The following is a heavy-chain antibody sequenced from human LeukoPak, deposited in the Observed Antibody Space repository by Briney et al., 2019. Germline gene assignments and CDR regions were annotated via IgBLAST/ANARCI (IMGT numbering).Heavy chain of an antibody. CDR1: GFTFSSYS. J-gene: IGHJ3*02. V-gene: IGHV3-21*01. CDR2: ISSSSSYI. CDR3: ARDLSGYDFGAFDI. Sequence: GGSLRLSCAASGFTFSSYSMNWARQAPGKGLEWVSSISSSSSYIYYADSVKGRFTISRDNAKNSLYLQMNSLRAEDTAVYYCARDLSGYDFGAFDIWGQGTMVTVSS. D-gene: IGHD5-12*01.